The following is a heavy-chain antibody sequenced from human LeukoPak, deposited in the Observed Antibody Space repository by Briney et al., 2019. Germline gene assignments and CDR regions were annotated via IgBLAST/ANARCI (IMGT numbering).Heavy chain of an antibody. J-gene: IGHJ6*02. Sequence: PGRSLRLSCAASGFTFSSYGMHWVRQAPGKGLEWVAVIWYDGSNKYYADSVKGRFTISRDNSKNTLYLQMNSLRAEDTAVYYCARDGTTVTTGYYGMDVWGQGTTVAVSS. D-gene: IGHD4-17*01. CDR2: IWYDGSNK. V-gene: IGHV3-33*01. CDR3: ARDGTTVTTGYYGMDV. CDR1: GFTFSSYG.